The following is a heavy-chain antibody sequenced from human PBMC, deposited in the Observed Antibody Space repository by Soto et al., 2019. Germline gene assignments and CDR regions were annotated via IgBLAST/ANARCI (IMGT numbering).Heavy chain of an antibody. J-gene: IGHJ6*02. D-gene: IGHD3-3*01. V-gene: IGHV4-31*03. CDR2: IYYSGST. Sequence: QVQLQESGPGLVKPSQTLSLTCTVSGGSISSGGYYWSWIRQHPGKGLEWIGYIYYSGSTYYNPSLKSRVTLSVDTSKNQFSLKLSSVTAADTAVYYCARFQSGSYYDFWSGPHYYYYGMDVWGQGTTVTVSS. CDR3: ARFQSGSYYDFWSGPHYYYYGMDV. CDR1: GGSISSGGYY.